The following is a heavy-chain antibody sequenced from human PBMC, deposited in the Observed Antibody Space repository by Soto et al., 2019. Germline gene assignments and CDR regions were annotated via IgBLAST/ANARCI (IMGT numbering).Heavy chain of an antibody. J-gene: IGHJ1*01. CDR3: AKGQVTVVTPGYFHH. D-gene: IGHD2-21*02. V-gene: IGHV3-30*18. Sequence: QVQLVESGGGVVQPGRSLRLSCAASGFTFSSYGMHWVRQAPGKGLEWVAVISYDGSNKYYADSVKGRFTISRDNSKNSLYLQMNSLRGEDTAVYYCAKGQVTVVTPGYFHHWGQGTLVTVS. CDR1: GFTFSSYG. CDR2: ISYDGSNK.